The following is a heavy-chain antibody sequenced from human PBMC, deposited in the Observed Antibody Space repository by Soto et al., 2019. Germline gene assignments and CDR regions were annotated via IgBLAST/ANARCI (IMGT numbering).Heavy chain of an antibody. D-gene: IGHD1-26*01. CDR2: ISAYKGNT. V-gene: IGHV1-18*01. CDR1: GYTFSIYG. Sequence: QVQLVQSGAEVKKPGASVKVSCKASGYTFSIYGISWVRQAPGQGLEWMEWISAYKGNTKYAKKLQGRVTVTTDTSTRRAYMELRSLRTEDTVVYYVARGLSSGTYPWNFDLWGRGTLVTVS. J-gene: IGHJ2*01. CDR3: ARGLSSGTYPWNFDL.